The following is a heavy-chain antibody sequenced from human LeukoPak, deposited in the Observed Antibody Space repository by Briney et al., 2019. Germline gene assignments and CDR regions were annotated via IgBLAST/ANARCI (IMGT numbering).Heavy chain of an antibody. J-gene: IGHJ4*02. CDR3: ARGWRVGKYQLLYY. V-gene: IGHV1-2*02. CDR1: GYTFTGYY. CDR2: INPNSSGT. Sequence: ASVKVSCKASGYTFTGYYMHWVRQAPGQGLEWMGWINPNSSGTNYAQKFQGRVTMTRDTSISTAYMELSRLRSDDTAVYYCARGWRVGKYQLLYYWGQGTLVTVSS. D-gene: IGHD2-2*01.